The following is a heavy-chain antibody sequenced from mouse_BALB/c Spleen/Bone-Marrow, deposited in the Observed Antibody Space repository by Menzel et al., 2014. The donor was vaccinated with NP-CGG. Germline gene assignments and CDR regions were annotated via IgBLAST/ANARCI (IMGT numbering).Heavy chain of an antibody. CDR1: GFDFSRYW. J-gene: IGHJ1*01. D-gene: IGHD1-1*01. CDR3: ARLNYYGNLFV. Sequence: EVQVVESGGGLVQPGGSLKLSCAASGFDFSRYWMSWVRQAPGKGLEWIGEINPHSSTINYTPSLKDKFIISRDNAKNTLYLQMSKVRSEDTALYYSARLNYYGNLFVWGAGTTVTASS. V-gene: IGHV4-1*02. CDR2: INPHSSTI.